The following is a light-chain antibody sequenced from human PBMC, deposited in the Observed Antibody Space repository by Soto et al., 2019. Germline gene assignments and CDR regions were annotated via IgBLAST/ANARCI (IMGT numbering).Light chain of an antibody. Sequence: QSALTQPPSVSGAPGQRVTISCTGSSSNIGSTYDVQWYQQLPGTAPKLLIHGNTDRPSGVPDRFSGSKSGTSASLAITELQADDEADYYCQSYDDSLSVHYVFGTGTKLTVL. CDR2: GNT. CDR3: QSYDDSLSVHYV. J-gene: IGLJ1*01. V-gene: IGLV1-40*01. CDR1: SSNIGSTYD.